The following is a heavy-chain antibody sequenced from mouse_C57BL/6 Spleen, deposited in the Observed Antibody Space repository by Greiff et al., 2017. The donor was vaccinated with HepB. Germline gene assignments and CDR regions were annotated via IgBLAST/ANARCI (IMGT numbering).Heavy chain of an antibody. J-gene: IGHJ3*01. CDR1: GYTFTVYY. CDR3: AREYSNYGFAY. V-gene: IGHV1-76*01. D-gene: IGHD2-5*01. CDR2: IYPGSGNT. Sequence: QVQLKESGAELVRPGASVKLSCKASGYTFTVYYINWVKQRPGQGLEWIARIYPGSGNTYYNEKFKGKATLTAEKSSSTAYMQLSSLTSEDSAVYFCAREYSNYGFAYWGQGTLVTVSA.